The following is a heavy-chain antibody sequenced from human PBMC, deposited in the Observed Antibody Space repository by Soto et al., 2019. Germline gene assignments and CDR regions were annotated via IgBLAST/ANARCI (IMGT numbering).Heavy chain of an antibody. CDR2: INPNSGGT. CDR3: ARVGTYCSGGSCLVY. CDR1: GYTFTGYY. Sequence: KKTPASVKVSCKASGYTFTGYYMHWVRQAPGQGLEWMGWINPNSGGTNYAQKFQGWVTMTRDTSISTAYMELSRLRSDDTAVYYCARVGTYCSGGSCLVYWGQGTLVTVSS. J-gene: IGHJ4*02. V-gene: IGHV1-2*04. D-gene: IGHD2-15*01.